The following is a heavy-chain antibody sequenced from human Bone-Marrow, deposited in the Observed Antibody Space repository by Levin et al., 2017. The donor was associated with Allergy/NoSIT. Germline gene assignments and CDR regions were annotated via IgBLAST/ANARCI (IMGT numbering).Heavy chain of an antibody. CDR1: GFTFGDYA. CDR2: IRSKVYGETT. J-gene: IGHJ4*02. D-gene: IGHD1-26*01. Sequence: GGSLRLSCTASGFTFGDYAMSWVRQAPGKGLEWVGFIRSKVYGETTEYAAAVKGRFTISRDDSKRIAYLQMNSLKTEDTAVYFCTRDHIVGATPYYWGQGTLVTVSS. V-gene: IGHV3-49*04. CDR3: TRDHIVGATPYY.